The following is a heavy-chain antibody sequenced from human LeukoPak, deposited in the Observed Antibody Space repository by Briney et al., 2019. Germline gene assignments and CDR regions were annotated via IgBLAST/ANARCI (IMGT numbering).Heavy chain of an antibody. V-gene: IGHV3-30-3*01. Sequence: PGRSLRLSCAASGFTFSSYAMHWVRQAPGKGLEWVAVISYDGSNKYYADSVKGRFTISRDNSKNTLYLQMNSLRAEDTAVYYCARLLAASRTWLPSNYWGQGTLVTVSS. CDR1: GFTFSSYA. CDR2: ISYDGSNK. CDR3: ARLLAASRTWLPSNY. J-gene: IGHJ4*02. D-gene: IGHD5-24*01.